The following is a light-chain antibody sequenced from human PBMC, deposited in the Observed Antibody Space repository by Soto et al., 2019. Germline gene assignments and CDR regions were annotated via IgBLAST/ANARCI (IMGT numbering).Light chain of an antibody. J-gene: IGKJ1*01. V-gene: IGKV3-20*01. CDR2: GAS. CDR3: QEYGSSPQT. Sequence: EIVLTQSPGTLSLPPGERATLSCRASQSVSSSYLAWYQQKPGQAPRLLIYGASSRATGIPDRFSGSGSGTDFTLTISRLEAEDCAVYYCQEYGSSPQTFGQGTRL. CDR1: QSVSSSY.